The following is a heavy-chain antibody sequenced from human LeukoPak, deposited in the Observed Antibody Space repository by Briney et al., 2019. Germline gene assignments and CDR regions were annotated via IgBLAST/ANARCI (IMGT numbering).Heavy chain of an antibody. Sequence: GGSLRLSCAAFGFPFSSYSMSWVRQAPGKGLEWVAVISYDGSNKYYADSVKGRFTISRDNSKNTLYLQMNSLRAEDTAVYYCAKDSRSTRQQLLWFGELACYFDYWGQGTLVTVSS. D-gene: IGHD3-10*01. V-gene: IGHV3-30*18. J-gene: IGHJ4*02. CDR3: AKDSRSTRQQLLWFGELACYFDY. CDR1: GFPFSSYS. CDR2: ISYDGSNK.